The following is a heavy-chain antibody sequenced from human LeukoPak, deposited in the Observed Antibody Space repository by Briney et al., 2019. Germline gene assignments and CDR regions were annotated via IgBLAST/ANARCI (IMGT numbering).Heavy chain of an antibody. CDR3: ARSIVFAIFGVVIISAFDI. CDR1: GGSFSGYY. CDR2: INHSGST. J-gene: IGHJ3*02. V-gene: IGHV4-34*01. Sequence: SETLSLTCAVYGGSFSGYYWSWIRQPPGKGLEWIGEINHSGSTNYNPSLKSRVTISVDTSKNQFSLKLSSVTAADTAVYYCARSIVFAIFGVVIISAFDIWGQGIMVTVSS. D-gene: IGHD3-3*01.